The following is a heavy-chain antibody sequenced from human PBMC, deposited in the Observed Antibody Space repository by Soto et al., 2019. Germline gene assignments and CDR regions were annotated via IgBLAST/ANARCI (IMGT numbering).Heavy chain of an antibody. D-gene: IGHD3-22*01. Sequence: SVKVSCKASGGTFSSYAISWVRQAPGQGLEWMGGIIPIFGTANYAQKFQGRVTITADESKSTAYMELSSLRSEDTAVYYCASGRHYYDSSGYYYFDYWGQGTLVTVPQ. CDR1: GGTFSSYA. CDR2: IIPIFGTA. V-gene: IGHV1-69*13. CDR3: ASGRHYYDSSGYYYFDY. J-gene: IGHJ4*02.